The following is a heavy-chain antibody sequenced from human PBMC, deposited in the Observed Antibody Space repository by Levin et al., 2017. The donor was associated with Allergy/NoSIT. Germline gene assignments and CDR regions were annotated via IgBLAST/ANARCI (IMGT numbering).Heavy chain of an antibody. J-gene: IGHJ6*02. V-gene: IGHV1-8*01. Sequence: ASVKVSCKASGYTFTSYDINWVRQATGQGLEWMGWMNPNSGNTGYAQKFQGRVTMTRNTSISTAYMELSSLRSEDTAVYYCARGQEVVLISGYYYYYYGMDVWGQGTTVTVSS. D-gene: IGHD2-8*01. CDR1: GYTFTSYD. CDR2: MNPNSGNT. CDR3: ARGQEVVLISGYYYYYYGMDV.